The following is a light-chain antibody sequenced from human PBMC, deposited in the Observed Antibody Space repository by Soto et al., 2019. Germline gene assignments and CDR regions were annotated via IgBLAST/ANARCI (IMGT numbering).Light chain of an antibody. Sequence: QSVLTQPPSVSGAPGQRVTISCTESSSNIGAGYDVHWYQHLPGTAPKLLIYGNTNRPSGVPDRFSGSKSGTSASLAITGLQAEDEADYYCQSYDSSLSAVVFGGGTKVTVL. J-gene: IGLJ2*01. CDR3: QSYDSSLSAVV. CDR2: GNT. CDR1: SSNIGAGYD. V-gene: IGLV1-40*01.